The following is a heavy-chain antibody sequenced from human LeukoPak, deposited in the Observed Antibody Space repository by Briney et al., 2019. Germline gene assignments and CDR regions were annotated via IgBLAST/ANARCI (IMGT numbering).Heavy chain of an antibody. CDR3: ARHVSSGYYLDAFDI. V-gene: IGHV4-39*01. CDR2: IYYSGST. J-gene: IGHJ3*02. D-gene: IGHD3-22*01. CDR1: GGSISSSSYY. Sequence: SETLSLTRTVSGGSISSSSYYWGWIRQPPGKGLEWIGSIYYSGSTYYNPSLKSRVTISVVTSKNQFSLKLSSVTAADTAVYYCARHVSSGYYLDAFDIWGQGTMVTVSS.